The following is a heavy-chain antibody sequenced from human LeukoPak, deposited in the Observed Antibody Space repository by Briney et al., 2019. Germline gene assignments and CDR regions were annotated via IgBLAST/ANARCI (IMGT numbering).Heavy chain of an antibody. CDR2: ITYDGSRT. Sequence: PGGSPRLSCAASGFAFNDYTMHWVRQAPGKALEWLSTITYDGSRTYFADSVKGRFTISRDNANNSLYLQMNSLRAEDTAVYYCARVCRDGYNGYYYYYYYMDVWGKGTTVTVSS. J-gene: IGHJ6*03. V-gene: IGHV3-30*04. CDR1: GFAFNDYT. CDR3: ARVCRDGYNGYYYYYYYMDV. D-gene: IGHD5-24*01.